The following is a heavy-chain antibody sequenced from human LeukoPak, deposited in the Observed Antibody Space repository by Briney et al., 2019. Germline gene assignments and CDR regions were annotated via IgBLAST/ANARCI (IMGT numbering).Heavy chain of an antibody. CDR3: ARRLPSYGMDR. J-gene: IGHJ6*01. CDR2: ISDSGTST. CDR1: EFSFSTYE. V-gene: IGHV3-48*03. Sequence: GGSLTLTCAASEFSFSTYENIWVRQAPGKGLEWVSYISDSGTSTYYADSVQGRFTVSRDNAKNSLFLQMNSLRAEDTAVYYCARRLPSYGMDRWRQGATVTVSP. D-gene: IGHD4-11*01.